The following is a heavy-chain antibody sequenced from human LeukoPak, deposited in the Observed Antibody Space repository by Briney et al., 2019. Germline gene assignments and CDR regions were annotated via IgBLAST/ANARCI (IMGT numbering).Heavy chain of an antibody. Sequence: SETLSLTCTVSGGSISSSRDYWAWLRQPPGKGLEWIANIYYSGSTYYSPSLKSRVTISVDTSKNQFSLKLSSVTAADTAVYYCARHVVGVGFDYWGQGTLVTVSS. CDR2: IYYSGST. D-gene: IGHD3-22*01. V-gene: IGHV4-39*01. CDR1: GGSISSSRDY. CDR3: ARHVVGVGFDY. J-gene: IGHJ4*02.